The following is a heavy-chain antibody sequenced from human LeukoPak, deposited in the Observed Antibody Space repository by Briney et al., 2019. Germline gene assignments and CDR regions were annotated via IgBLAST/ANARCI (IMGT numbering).Heavy chain of an antibody. V-gene: IGHV5-51*01. J-gene: IGHJ4*02. CDR3: XXXSSLAYSSGWGPFDY. CDR1: GYSFTSHW. CDR2: IYPGDSDT. D-gene: IGHD6-19*01. Sequence: GESLKISCKGSGYSFTSHWIGWVRQMPGKGLEWMGIIYPGDSDTKYSPSFQGQVTISADKSISTAYLQWSSLKASDTAMYYXXXXSSLAYSSGWGPFDYWGQGTLVTVSS.